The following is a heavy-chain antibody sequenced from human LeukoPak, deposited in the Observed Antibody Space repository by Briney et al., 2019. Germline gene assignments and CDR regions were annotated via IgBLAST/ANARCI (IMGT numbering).Heavy chain of an antibody. D-gene: IGHD2-2*01. CDR3: ARHLKITNNYCSSTSCYCDWFDP. V-gene: IGHV3-11*04. CDR1: GFTFSDPY. Sequence: TPGGSLRLSCEASGFTFSDPYMSWIRQAPGKGLECLSYISGSGTDINYADSVRGRFTISRDNAKNLLYLQMNDLRVEDTAVYYCARHLKITNNYCSSTSCYCDWFDPWGQGTLVTVSS. CDR2: ISGSGTDI. J-gene: IGHJ5*02.